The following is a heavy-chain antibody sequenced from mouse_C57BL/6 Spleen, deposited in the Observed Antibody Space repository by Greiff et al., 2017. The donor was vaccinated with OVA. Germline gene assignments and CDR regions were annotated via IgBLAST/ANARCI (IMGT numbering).Heavy chain of an antibody. Sequence: EVQLQQSGPELVKPGASVKISCKASGYSFTDYNMNWVKQSNGKSLEWIGVINPNYGTTSYNQKFKGKATLTVDQSSSTAYMQLNSLTSEDSAVYYCAKPYYGSSHWYFDVWGTGTTVTVSS. CDR2: INPNYGTT. V-gene: IGHV1-39*01. J-gene: IGHJ1*03. D-gene: IGHD1-1*01. CDR3: AKPYYGSSHWYFDV. CDR1: GYSFTDYN.